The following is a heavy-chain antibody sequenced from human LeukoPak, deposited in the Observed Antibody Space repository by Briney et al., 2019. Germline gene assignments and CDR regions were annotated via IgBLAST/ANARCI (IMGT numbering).Heavy chain of an antibody. D-gene: IGHD5-24*01. V-gene: IGHV4-34*01. J-gene: IGHJ5*02. Sequence: PSETLSLTCAVYGGSFSGYYWSWIRQPPGKGLEWIGEINHSGSTNYNPSLKSRVTISVDTSKNQFSLKLSSVTAADTAVYYCARVSSRDSRFDPWGQGTLVTVSS. CDR1: GGSFSGYY. CDR3: ARVSSRDSRFDP. CDR2: INHSGST.